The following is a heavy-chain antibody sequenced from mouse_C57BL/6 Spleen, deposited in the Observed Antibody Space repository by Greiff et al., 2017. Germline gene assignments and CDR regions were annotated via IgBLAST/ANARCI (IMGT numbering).Heavy chain of an antibody. V-gene: IGHV5-17*01. D-gene: IGHD1-1*02. CDR3: ARRWCHLDY. Sequence: EVKLVESGGGLVKPGGSLKLSCAASGFTFSDYGMHWVRQAPEQGLEWVAYISSGSSTIYYADTVKGTSTIPRDTAKNTPFLQMTSLRSEDTAVYYCARRWCHLDYWGQGTSLTVSS. J-gene: IGHJ4*01. CDR1: GFTFSDYG. CDR2: ISSGSSTI.